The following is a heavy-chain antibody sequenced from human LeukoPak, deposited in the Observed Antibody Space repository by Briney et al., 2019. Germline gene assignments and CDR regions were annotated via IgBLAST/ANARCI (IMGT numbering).Heavy chain of an antibody. Sequence: GGSLRLSCAASGFTFSSYAMSWVRQAPGKGLEGVSAISGSGGSTYYADSVKGRFTISRDNSKNTLFLQMNSLATEDTAIYFCAKRRQSGIGSLYYFDSWGQGTLVTVSS. D-gene: IGHD1-14*01. CDR3: AKRRQSGIGSLYYFDS. CDR1: GFTFSSYA. CDR2: ISGSGGST. J-gene: IGHJ4*02. V-gene: IGHV3-23*01.